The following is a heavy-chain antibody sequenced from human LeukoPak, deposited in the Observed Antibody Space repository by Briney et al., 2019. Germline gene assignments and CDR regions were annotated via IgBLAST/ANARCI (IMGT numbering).Heavy chain of an antibody. CDR1: GGSISSASYF. CDR2: LYYSGST. D-gene: IGHD3-22*01. J-gene: IGHJ3*01. V-gene: IGHV4-39*01. CDR3: AKAGVRYSDSSALYAFDF. Sequence: SETLSLPCTVSGGSISSASYFWGWIRQPPGKGLEWIGTLYYSGSTYYSASLKSRVTMSGDTSRNQFSLRLSSVNAADTAVYYCAKAGVRYSDSSALYAFDFWGPGTVVTVSS.